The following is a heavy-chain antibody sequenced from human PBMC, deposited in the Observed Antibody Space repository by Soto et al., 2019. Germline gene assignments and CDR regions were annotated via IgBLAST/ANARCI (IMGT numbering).Heavy chain of an antibody. CDR2: VTHDGTLY. CDR1: GFTFSSCA. CDR3: TRPDYRGDSGDF. V-gene: IGHV3-30*03. Sequence: GGSLRLSCVASGFTFSSCAMHWVRQVPGKGLEWLAVVTHDGTLYPYADSVKGRFSISRDNSRKTLYLQMNGLTTEDTAVYYCTRPDYRGDSGDFWGRGTLVTVSS. J-gene: IGHJ4*02. D-gene: IGHD2-21*02.